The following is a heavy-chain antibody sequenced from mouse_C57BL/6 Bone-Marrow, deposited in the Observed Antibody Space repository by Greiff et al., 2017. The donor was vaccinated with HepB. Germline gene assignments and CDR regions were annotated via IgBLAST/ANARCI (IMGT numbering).Heavy chain of an antibody. Sequence: VQGVESGAELARPGASVKLSCKASGYTFTSYGISWVKQRTGQGLEWIGEIYPRSGNTYYNEKFKGKATLTADKSSSTAYMELRSLTSEDSAVYFCARDSSGYSDYWGQGTTLTVSS. V-gene: IGHV1-81*01. CDR2: IYPRSGNT. D-gene: IGHD3-2*02. J-gene: IGHJ2*01. CDR3: ARDSSGYSDY. CDR1: GYTFTSYG.